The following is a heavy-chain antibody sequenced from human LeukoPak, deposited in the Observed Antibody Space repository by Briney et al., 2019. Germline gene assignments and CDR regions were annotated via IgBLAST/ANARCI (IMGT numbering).Heavy chain of an antibody. J-gene: IGHJ4*02. CDR1: GFTFSSYG. Sequence: GGSLRLSCAASGFTFSSYGMHWVRQAPGKGLEWVAVIWYDGSNKYYADSVKGRFTISRDNSKNTLYLQMKSLRADDTAVYYCAKDPNYGSGSCYGYWGQGTLVNVSS. V-gene: IGHV3-33*06. CDR2: IWYDGSNK. D-gene: IGHD3-10*01. CDR3: AKDPNYGSGSCYGY.